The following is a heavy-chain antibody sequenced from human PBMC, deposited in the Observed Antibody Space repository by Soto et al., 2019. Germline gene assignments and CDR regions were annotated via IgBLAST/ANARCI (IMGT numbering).Heavy chain of an antibody. D-gene: IGHD3-22*01. J-gene: IGHJ4*02. V-gene: IGHV3-30*18. Sequence: PVGYLRLSCAASGFTFSSYGMHWVRQAPGKGLEWVAVISYDGSNKYYADSVKGRFTISRDNSKNTLYLQMNSLRAEDKAVYYCAKDPPYYYDSSGSYYDPITSPPDSWGQGTLDHVSS. CDR2: ISYDGSNK. CDR1: GFTFSSYG. CDR3: AKDPPYYYDSSGSYYDPITSPPDS.